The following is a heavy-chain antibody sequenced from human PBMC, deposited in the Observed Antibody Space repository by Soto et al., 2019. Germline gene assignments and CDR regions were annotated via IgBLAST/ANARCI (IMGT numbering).Heavy chain of an antibody. D-gene: IGHD2-15*01. CDR1: GLTLSNYW. J-gene: IGHJ4*02. CDR3: VRTSLVVAVATREDF. Sequence: EVQLVESGGGLVKPGESLRLSCAASGLTLSNYWMHWVRQAPGKGLVWVSRIDSDGSRITYADFVKGRFTISRDNAKNTVYLHMNSLTAEDTAVYYCVRTSLVVAVATREDFWGQGTLVTVSS. V-gene: IGHV3-74*01. CDR2: IDSDGSRI.